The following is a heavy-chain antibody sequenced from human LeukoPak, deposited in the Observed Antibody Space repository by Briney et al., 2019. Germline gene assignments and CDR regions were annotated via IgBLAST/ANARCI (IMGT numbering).Heavy chain of an antibody. V-gene: IGHV5-51*01. Sequence: GESLKISCQASGYDFPTYWFGWVRQLPGKGLEWMGVIYPDDSDTKYNPSFQGQVTISVDKSISTGYLQWSSLKASDTAMYYCARHIPRGGPGEYYMDVGGRGPTVIVS. CDR1: GYDFPTYW. J-gene: IGHJ6*04. CDR2: IYPDDSDT. CDR3: ARHIPRGGPGEYYMDV. D-gene: IGHD2/OR15-2a*01.